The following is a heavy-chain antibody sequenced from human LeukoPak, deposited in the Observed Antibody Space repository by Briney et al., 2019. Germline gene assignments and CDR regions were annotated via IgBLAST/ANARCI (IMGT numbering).Heavy chain of an antibody. CDR1: GFTFSSYS. J-gene: IGHJ4*02. V-gene: IGHV3-48*04. Sequence: GGSLRLSCAASGFTFSSYSMNWVRQAPGKGLEWVSYISSSGSTKYYADSVKGRFTISRDNAKNSLSLQMSSLRAEDTAVYYCASLKTRSSSYVDYWGQGTLVTVSS. CDR2: ISSSGSTK. CDR3: ASLKTRSSSYVDY. D-gene: IGHD6-13*01.